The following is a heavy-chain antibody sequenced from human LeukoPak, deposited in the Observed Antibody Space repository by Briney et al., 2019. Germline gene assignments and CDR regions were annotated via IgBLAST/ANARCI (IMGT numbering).Heavy chain of an antibody. CDR2: IYPGDSDT. CDR3: ARHKYSSSWSVGYYYYGMDV. J-gene: IGHJ6*02. CDR1: GYSFTSHW. D-gene: IGHD6-13*01. V-gene: IGHV5-51*01. Sequence: GESLKISCKGSGYSFTSHWIGWVRQMPGKGLEWMGIIYPGDSDTRYSPSFQGQVTISADKSISTAYLQWSSLKASDTAMYYCARHKYSSSWSVGYYYYGMDVWGQGTTVTVSS.